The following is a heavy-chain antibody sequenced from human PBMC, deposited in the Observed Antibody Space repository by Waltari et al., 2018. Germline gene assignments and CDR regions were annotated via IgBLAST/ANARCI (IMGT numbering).Heavy chain of an antibody. Sequence: NWVRQAPGKGLEWVSSISSSSSYIYYADSVKGRFTISRDNAKNSLYLQMNSLRAEDTAVYYCARRGYSGYDYRNYYYGMDVWGQGTTVTVSS. CDR2: ISSSSSYI. J-gene: IGHJ6*02. V-gene: IGHV3-21*01. CDR3: ARRGYSGYDYRNYYYGMDV. D-gene: IGHD5-12*01.